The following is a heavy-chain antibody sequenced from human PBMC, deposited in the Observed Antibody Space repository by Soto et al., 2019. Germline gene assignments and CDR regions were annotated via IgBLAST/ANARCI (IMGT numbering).Heavy chain of an antibody. D-gene: IGHD3-9*01. CDR3: AKDQRYFHWAPVTGDY. J-gene: IGHJ4*02. CDR1: GFTFSSYA. CDR2: ISGSGGST. Sequence: GGSLRLSCAASGFTFSSYAMSWVRQAPGKGLEWVSAISGSGGSTYYADSVKGRFTISRDNSKNTLYLQMNSLRAEDTAVYYCAKDQRYFHWAPVTGDYWGQATLVTVSS. V-gene: IGHV3-23*01.